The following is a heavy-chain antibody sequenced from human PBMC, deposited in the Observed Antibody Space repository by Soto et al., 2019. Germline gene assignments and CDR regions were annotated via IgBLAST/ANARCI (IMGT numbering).Heavy chain of an antibody. Sequence: QVQLQESGPGLVKPSETLSLTCTVSGGSISSYYWSWIRQPPGKGLEWIGYIYYSGSTNYNPSLKSRVTLSVNTSEHQFPLKLSFLTGADTAVYYSATLPTYYDFWSGYLDWGQGTLVTVSS. D-gene: IGHD3-3*01. V-gene: IGHV4-59*01. CDR3: ATLPTYYDFWSGYLD. CDR2: IYYSGST. J-gene: IGHJ4*02. CDR1: GGSISSYY.